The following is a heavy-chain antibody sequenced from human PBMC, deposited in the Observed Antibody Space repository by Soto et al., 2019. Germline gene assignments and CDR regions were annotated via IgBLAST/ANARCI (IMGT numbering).Heavy chain of an antibody. V-gene: IGHV4-39*01. CDR1: GGSISSSSYY. CDR3: ARVTWRYSGYDRGAYYFDS. J-gene: IGHJ4*02. Sequence: SETLSLTCTVSGGSISSSSYYWGWIRQPPGKGLEWIGSIYYSGSTYYNPSLKSRVTISVDTSKNQFSLKLSSVTAADTAVYYCARVTWRYSGYDRGAYYFDSWGQGTLVTVSS. D-gene: IGHD5-12*01. CDR2: IYYSGST.